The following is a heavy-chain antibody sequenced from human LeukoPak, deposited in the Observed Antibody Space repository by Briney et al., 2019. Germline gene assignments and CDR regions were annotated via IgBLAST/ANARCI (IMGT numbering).Heavy chain of an antibody. CDR3: ASGGYSGYDYSDY. CDR1: GGTFSSYA. V-gene: IGHV1-69*05. D-gene: IGHD5-12*01. Sequence: SVKVSCKACGGTFSSYAISWVRQAPGQGLEWMGGIIPIFGTANYAQKFQGRVTITTDESTSTAYMELSSLRSEDTAVYYCASGGYSGYDYSDYWGQGTLVTVSS. CDR2: IIPIFGTA. J-gene: IGHJ4*02.